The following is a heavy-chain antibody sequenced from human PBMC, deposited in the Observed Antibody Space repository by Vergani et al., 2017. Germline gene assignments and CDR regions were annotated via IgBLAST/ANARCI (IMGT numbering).Heavy chain of an antibody. V-gene: IGHV3-23*01. CDR3: AEATAYNYGTFDY. CDR1: GFTFSSYA. D-gene: IGHD5-18*01. CDR2: ISGSGSST. Sequence: EVQLLESGGGLVQPGGSLRLSCAASGFTFSSYAMGWVRQAPGKGLEWVSGISGSGSSTYYADSVKGRVTISRDNSKNTLYLQMNSLRAEDTAVYYCAEATAYNYGTFDYWGQGTLVTVSS. J-gene: IGHJ4*02.